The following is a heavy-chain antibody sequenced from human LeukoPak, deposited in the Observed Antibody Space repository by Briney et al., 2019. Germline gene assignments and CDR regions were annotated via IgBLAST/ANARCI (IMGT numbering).Heavy chain of an antibody. CDR3: ATDYTYYYDSSGRNSDAFDI. Sequence: PGGSLRLSCAASGFTFSTYAMSWVRQAAGKGLEWVSLISGSGGGTYYADSVKGRFTISRDNSKNTLYLQMNSLRAEDTAVYYCATDYTYYYDSSGRNSDAFDIWGQGTMVTVSS. J-gene: IGHJ3*02. V-gene: IGHV3-23*01. D-gene: IGHD3-22*01. CDR1: GFTFSTYA. CDR2: ISGSGGGT.